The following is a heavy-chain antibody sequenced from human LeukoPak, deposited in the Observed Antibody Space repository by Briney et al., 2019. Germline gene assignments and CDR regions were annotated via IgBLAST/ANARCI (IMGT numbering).Heavy chain of an antibody. CDR3: ARGGGGYCTNGVCHTDAFDI. V-gene: IGHV3-21*01. J-gene: IGHJ3*02. D-gene: IGHD2-8*01. CDR1: GFTFSSYS. Sequence: GGSLRLSCAASGFTFSSYSMNWVRQAPGKGLEWVSLISSTSSHIYYTVSVKGRFTISRDNAKNSLFLQMSSLRAEDMAVYYCARGGGGYCTNGVCHTDAFDIWGQGTMVTVSS. CDR2: ISSTSSHI.